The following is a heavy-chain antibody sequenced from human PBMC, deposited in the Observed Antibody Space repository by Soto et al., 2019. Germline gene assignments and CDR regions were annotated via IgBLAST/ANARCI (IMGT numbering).Heavy chain of an antibody. J-gene: IGHJ5*02. CDR3: ARVLGSGSYYLSSSWFDP. D-gene: IGHD1-26*01. CDR2: ISSSSSTI. Sequence: EVQLVESGGGLVQPGGSLRLSCAASGFTFSSYSMNWVRQAPGKGLEWVSYISSSSSTIYYADSVKGRFTISRDNAKNSLYLQMNSLRDEDTAVYYCARVLGSGSYYLSSSWFDPWGHGTLVTVSS. CDR1: GFTFSSYS. V-gene: IGHV3-48*02.